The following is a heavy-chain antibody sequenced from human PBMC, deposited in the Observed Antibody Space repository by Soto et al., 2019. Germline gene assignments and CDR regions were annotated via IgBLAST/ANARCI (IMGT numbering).Heavy chain of an antibody. CDR3: AHLFLNWNYVWGDFDY. Sequence: QITLKESGPTLVKPTQTLTLTCTFSGFSLSTSGVGVGWIRQPPGKALEWLALIYWDDDKRYSPSLKSRLTITXXTXKXXVVLTMTNMDPVDTATYYCAHLFLNWNYVWGDFDYWGQGTLVTVSS. V-gene: IGHV2-5*02. D-gene: IGHD1-7*01. J-gene: IGHJ4*02. CDR1: GFSLSTSGVG. CDR2: IYWDDDK.